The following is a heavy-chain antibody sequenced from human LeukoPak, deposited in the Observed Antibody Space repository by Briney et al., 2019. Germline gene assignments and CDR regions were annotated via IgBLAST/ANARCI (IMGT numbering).Heavy chain of an antibody. V-gene: IGHV4-31*03. D-gene: IGHD3-9*01. CDR1: GGSISSGGYY. CDR2: IYYSGST. Sequence: SETLSLTCTVSGGSISSGGYYWSWIRQHPGKGLEWIGYIYYSGSTYYNPSLKSRVTTSVDTSKNQFSLKLSSVTAADTAVYYYARVTPQLRYSDYWGQGTLVTVSS. CDR3: ARVTPQLRYSDY. J-gene: IGHJ4*02.